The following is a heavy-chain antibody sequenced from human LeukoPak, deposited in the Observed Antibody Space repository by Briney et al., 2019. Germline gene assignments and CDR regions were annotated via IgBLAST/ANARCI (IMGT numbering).Heavy chain of an antibody. CDR2: ISSSGSTI. J-gene: IGHJ4*02. CDR1: GFTFSSYW. D-gene: IGHD3-3*01. Sequence: PGGSLRLSCAASGFTFSSYWMSWIRQAPGKGLEWVSYISSSGSTIYYADSVKGRFTISRDNAKNSLYLQMNSLRAEDTAVYYCARGGYDFWSGYYHFDYWGQGTLVTVSS. V-gene: IGHV3-11*04. CDR3: ARGGYDFWSGYYHFDY.